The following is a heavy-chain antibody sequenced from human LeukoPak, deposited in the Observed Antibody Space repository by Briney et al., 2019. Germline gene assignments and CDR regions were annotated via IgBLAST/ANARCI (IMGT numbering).Heavy chain of an antibody. CDR2: ISGSGGST. D-gene: IGHD2-21*01. CDR1: GFTFSSYG. V-gene: IGHV3-23*01. CDR3: AKAPVTSCRGAYCYPFDY. Sequence: GGSLRLSCTASGFTFSSYGMHWVRQAPGKGLEWVSAISGSGGSTYHADSVRGRFTISRDSSKNTLYLQMNSLRAEDAAVYYCAKAPVTSCRGAYCYPFDYWGQGTLVTVSS. J-gene: IGHJ4*02.